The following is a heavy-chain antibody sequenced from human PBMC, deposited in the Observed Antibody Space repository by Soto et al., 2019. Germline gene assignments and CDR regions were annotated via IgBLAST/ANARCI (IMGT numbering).Heavy chain of an antibody. CDR3: ARTPPGGSRGYYYYYGMDV. V-gene: IGHV4-31*03. CDR2: IYYSGST. Sequence: PSETMSLTSTVSGDTISSGGYYWSWINQHPGKGLEWIGYIYYSGSTYYNPSLKSRVTISVDTSKNQFSLKLSSVTAADTAVYYCARTPPGGSRGYYYYYGMDVWGQGTTVTVSS. J-gene: IGHJ6*02. D-gene: IGHD2-2*01. CDR1: GDTISSGGYY.